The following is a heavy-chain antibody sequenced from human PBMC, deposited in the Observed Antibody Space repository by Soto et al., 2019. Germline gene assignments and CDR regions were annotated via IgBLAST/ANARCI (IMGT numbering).Heavy chain of an antibody. CDR1: GGSISSGGYY. V-gene: IGHV4-31*01. J-gene: IGHJ5*02. CDR2: IYYIKTT. Sequence: QVQLQESAPGLVNPSQTLSLTCTVSGGSISSGGYYWSCIRQHPGKGLEWIGYIYYIKTTYYNPALKSLVTIWLDTSKNQFSLKLTSVTAADTAVYYCARSVFPWGQGTLVTVSS. CDR3: ARSVFP.